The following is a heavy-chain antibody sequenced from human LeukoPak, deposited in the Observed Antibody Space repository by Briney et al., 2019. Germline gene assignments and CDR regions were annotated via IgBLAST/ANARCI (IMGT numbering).Heavy chain of an antibody. V-gene: IGHV3-30-3*01. CDR2: ISYDGSNK. Sequence: PGGSLRLSCAASGFTFSSYTMNWVRQAPGKGLGWMALISYDGSNKFYADSVKGRFSIFRDKSKNTLYLQMNSLRAEDTAVYYCARALPTVDRYWYFDLWGRGTLVTVSS. CDR1: GFTFSSYT. D-gene: IGHD4-17*01. CDR3: ARALPTVDRYWYFDL. J-gene: IGHJ2*01.